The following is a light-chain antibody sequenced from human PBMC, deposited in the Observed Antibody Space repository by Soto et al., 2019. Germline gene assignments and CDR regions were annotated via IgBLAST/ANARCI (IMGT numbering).Light chain of an antibody. CDR1: SSDVGSYNL. CDR2: EGS. J-gene: IGLJ3*02. V-gene: IGLV2-23*01. CDR3: CSYAGSIWV. Sequence: QSVLTQPASVSGSPGQSITISCTVTSSDVGSYNLVSWYQQHPGKAPKLMIYEGSKRPSGVSNRFSGSKSGNTASLTISGLQAEDEADYYCCSYAGSIWVFGGGTRSPS.